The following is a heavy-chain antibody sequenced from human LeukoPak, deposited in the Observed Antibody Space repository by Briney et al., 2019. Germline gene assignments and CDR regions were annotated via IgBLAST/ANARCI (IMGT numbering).Heavy chain of an antibody. CDR2: ISFSGDAA. CDR3: VKRTGGYGPFDY. J-gene: IGHJ4*02. CDR1: GFSFSNFA. Sequence: GGSMRLSCVASGFSFSNFAMGWVRQAPGKGLEWISVISFSGDAAFYTDSVKGRFIISRENSRNTLYLDMNSLRAEDAAAYFCVKRTGGYGPFDYWGQGILVTASS. V-gene: IGHV3-23*01. D-gene: IGHD1-26*01.